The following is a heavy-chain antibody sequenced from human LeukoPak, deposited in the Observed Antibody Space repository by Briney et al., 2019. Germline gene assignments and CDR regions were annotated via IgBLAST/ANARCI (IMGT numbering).Heavy chain of an antibody. V-gene: IGHV3-21*01. J-gene: IGHJ6*03. CDR3: ARGSWYTSSSRYMDD. Sequence: PGGSLRLSCAASGFTFSSYRMNWVRQAPGKGLEWVSSISSSSSDIYYADSVKGRFTISRDNAKNSLHLQMNSLRAEDTAVYYCARGSWYTSSSRYMDDWGKGTTVTVSS. CDR2: ISSSSSDI. D-gene: IGHD6-6*01. CDR1: GFTFSSYR.